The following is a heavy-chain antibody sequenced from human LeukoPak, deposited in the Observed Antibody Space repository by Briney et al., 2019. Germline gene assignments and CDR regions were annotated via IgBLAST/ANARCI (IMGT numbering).Heavy chain of an antibody. V-gene: IGHV4-39*07. J-gene: IGHJ3*02. CDR1: GGSISSSSYY. Sequence: SETLSLTCTVSGGSISSSSYYWGWIRQPPGKGLEWIGSIYYSGSTYYNPSLKSRVTISVDTSKNQFSLKLSSVTAADTAVYYCARERRGSYFAFDIWGQGTMVTVSS. CDR2: IYYSGST. D-gene: IGHD1-26*01. CDR3: ARERRGSYFAFDI.